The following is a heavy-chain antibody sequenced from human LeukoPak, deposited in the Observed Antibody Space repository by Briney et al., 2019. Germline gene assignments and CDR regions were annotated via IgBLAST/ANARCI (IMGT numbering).Heavy chain of an antibody. CDR3: AREINVLRYFDRLRERAFDI. CDR2: ISSSGSTI. V-gene: IGHV3-11*04. D-gene: IGHD3-9*01. J-gene: IGHJ3*02. CDR1: GFTFSDYY. Sequence: GGSLRLSCAASGFTFSDYYMSWIRQAPGKGLEWVSYISSSGSTIYYADSVKGRFTISRDNAKNSLFLQMNSLRAEDTAVYYCAREINVLRYFDRLRERAFDIWGQGTMVTVSS.